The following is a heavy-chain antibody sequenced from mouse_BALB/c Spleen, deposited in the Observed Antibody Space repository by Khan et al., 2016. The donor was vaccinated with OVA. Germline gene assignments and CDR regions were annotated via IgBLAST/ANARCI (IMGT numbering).Heavy chain of an antibody. D-gene: IGHD1-1*01. J-gene: IGHJ2*01. V-gene: IGHV1-20*02. CDR3: ARIYRSDFDY. Sequence: MQLEESGPELVKPGASVKISCEASGYSFTGYFMNWVMQRHGKSLEWIGRINPHIGETFYNQKFQGKATLTVDESSSTAHMELRSLASEDSAVYYCARIYRSDFDYWGQGTTLTVSS. CDR2: INPHIGET. CDR1: GYSFTGYF.